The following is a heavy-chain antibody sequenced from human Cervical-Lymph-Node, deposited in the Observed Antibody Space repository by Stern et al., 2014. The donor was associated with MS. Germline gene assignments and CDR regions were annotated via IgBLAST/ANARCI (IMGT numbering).Heavy chain of an antibody. Sequence: EVQLVESGAEVKKPGDSLKISCKGLGYFFTTYWIAWVRQMPGKGPELMGMIFPEDSDTRYSPSFQGHVTISADKSTDTAFLQWNTLKASDTAMYYCARRGGGSVVMLFDYWGQGTLVTVPS. CDR3: ARRGGGSVVMLFDY. D-gene: IGHD3-10*02. CDR1: GYFFTTYW. J-gene: IGHJ4*02. CDR2: IFPEDSDT. V-gene: IGHV5-51*01.